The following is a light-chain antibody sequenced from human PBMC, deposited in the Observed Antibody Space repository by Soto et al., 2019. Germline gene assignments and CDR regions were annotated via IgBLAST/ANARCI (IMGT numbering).Light chain of an antibody. CDR1: QTIKTY. V-gene: IGKV1-39*01. Sequence: DIQMTQSPSPLSASVGDSVTITCRASQTIKTYLNWYRHKPGEAPKLLIYAASRLQTGVPSRLSGSGSGTFFTLSISSLQPEDFATYYCQQTYSTPGTFGQGTKVEV. J-gene: IGKJ1*01. CDR3: QQTYSTPGT. CDR2: AAS.